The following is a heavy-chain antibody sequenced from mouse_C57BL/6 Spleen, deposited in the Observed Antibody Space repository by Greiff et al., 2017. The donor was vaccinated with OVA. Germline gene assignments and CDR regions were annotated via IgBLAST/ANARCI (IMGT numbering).Heavy chain of an antibody. CDR1: GYTFTSYW. CDR2: IDPSDSYT. Sequence: QVQLQQPGAELVMPGASVKLSCKASGYTFTSYWMHWVKQRPGQGLEWIGEIDPSDSYTNYNQKFKGKSTLTVDKSSSTAYMQLSSLTSEDSAVDYCARRDYAMDDWGKGTSVTVSS. J-gene: IGHJ4*01. V-gene: IGHV1-69*01. CDR3: ARRDYAMDD.